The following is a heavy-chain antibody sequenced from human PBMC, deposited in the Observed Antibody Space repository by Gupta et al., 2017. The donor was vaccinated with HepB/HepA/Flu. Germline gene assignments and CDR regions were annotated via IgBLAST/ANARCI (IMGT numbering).Heavy chain of an antibody. CDR1: GYMFTSYY. Sequence: QVQLMQSGAEVKKPGASVKVSCKTSGYMFTSYYMNWVRQAPGEGLEWMGIINPSSGSTVYAQKFQGRVTMTRDTSTSTLYMELSSLTSEDTALYYCARDRDSATHFDYWGQGTLVTVSS. J-gene: IGHJ4*02. CDR3: ARDRDSATHFDY. CDR2: INPSSGST. D-gene: IGHD4-11*01. V-gene: IGHV1-46*01.